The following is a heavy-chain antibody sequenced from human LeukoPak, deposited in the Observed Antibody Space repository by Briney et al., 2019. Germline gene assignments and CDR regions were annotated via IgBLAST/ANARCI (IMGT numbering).Heavy chain of an antibody. CDR1: GFTFSTYA. Sequence: PGGSLSLSCAASGFTFSTYAMHWVRQAPGKGLEWVTIISYDGSKKYYADSVRGRFTISRDNSKNTLYLQMNSLRLEDTSLYYCAGGDPYRGYDYPGVWGQGTLVTVSS. CDR3: AGGDPYRGYDYPGV. D-gene: IGHD5-12*01. V-gene: IGHV3-30*04. J-gene: IGHJ4*02. CDR2: ISYDGSKK.